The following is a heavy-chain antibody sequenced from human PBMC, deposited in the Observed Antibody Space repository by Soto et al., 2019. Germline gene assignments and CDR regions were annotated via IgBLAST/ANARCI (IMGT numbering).Heavy chain of an antibody. Sequence: TLSLTCAITGDSVSSNSAGWSWVRQSPSRGLEWLGRTYYRSKWYYEYAVSVRGRITINPDTSKNQYPLQLNSVTPEDTAVYFCARGEQYSGRIFDYWGQGTLVTVSS. J-gene: IGHJ4*01. CDR3: ARGEQYSGRIFDY. CDR1: GDSVSSNSAG. D-gene: IGHD1-26*01. V-gene: IGHV6-1*01. CDR2: TYYRSKWYY.